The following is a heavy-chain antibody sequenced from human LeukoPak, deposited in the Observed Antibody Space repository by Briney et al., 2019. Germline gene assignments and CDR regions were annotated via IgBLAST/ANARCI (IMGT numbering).Heavy chain of an antibody. J-gene: IGHJ6*02. CDR3: ARDTNGDYGVYYYYGMDV. CDR1: GGSFSGYY. CDR2: INHSGST. D-gene: IGHD4-17*01. V-gene: IGHV4-34*01. Sequence: SETLSLTCAVYGGSFSGYYWRWIRHPPGKGLEWRGEINHSGSTNYHPSLRSRVTISVDTSKNQFSLKLSSVTAADTAVYYCARDTNGDYGVYYYYGMDVWGQGTTVTVSS.